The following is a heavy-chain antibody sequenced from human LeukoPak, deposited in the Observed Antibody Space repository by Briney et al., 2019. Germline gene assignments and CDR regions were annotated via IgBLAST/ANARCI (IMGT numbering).Heavy chain of an antibody. J-gene: IGHJ4*02. Sequence: GGSLRLSCAASGFTFTSYNFHWVRQAPGRGLEWVSGINWNGGSTAYADSVRGRFTISRDNAKNSLYLQMNSLRAEDTAFYYCARNFGGGDRSGPFYWGQGTLVTVSS. CDR1: GFTFTSYN. CDR2: INWNGGST. CDR3: ARNFGGGDRSGPFY. V-gene: IGHV3-20*04. D-gene: IGHD3-22*01.